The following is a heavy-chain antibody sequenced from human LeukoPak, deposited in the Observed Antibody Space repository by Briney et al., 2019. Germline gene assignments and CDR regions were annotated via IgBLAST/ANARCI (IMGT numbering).Heavy chain of an antibody. Sequence: PGGSLRLSCAASGFTFSTTAMSWVRQAPGKGLEWVSGIRGSGDRTFYADSVEGRFTISRDNAKNSLYLQMNSLRAEDTAVYYCARERSASDLDQWGQGTLVTVSS. J-gene: IGHJ4*02. CDR1: GFTFSTTA. CDR3: ARERSASDLDQ. CDR2: IRGSGDRT. V-gene: IGHV3-23*01.